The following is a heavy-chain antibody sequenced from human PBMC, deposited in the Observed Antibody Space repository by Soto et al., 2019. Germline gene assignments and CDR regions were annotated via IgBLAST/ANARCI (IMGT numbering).Heavy chain of an antibody. CDR1: GGTFSSYA. Sequence: GASVKVSCKASGGTFSSYAISWVRQAPGQGLEWMGGIIPIFGTANYAQKFQGRVTITADESTSTAYMELRSLRSDDTAVYYCAREAGSGSYYPFDYWGQGTLVTVSS. CDR2: IIPIFGTA. CDR3: AREAGSGSYYPFDY. D-gene: IGHD3-10*01. V-gene: IGHV1-69*13. J-gene: IGHJ4*02.